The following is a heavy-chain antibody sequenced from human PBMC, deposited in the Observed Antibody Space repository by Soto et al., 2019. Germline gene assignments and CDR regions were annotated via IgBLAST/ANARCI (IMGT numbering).Heavy chain of an antibody. V-gene: IGHV4-59*03. CDR1: GDSISSYF. Sequence: QLQESGPGLVKPSEPLSLTCSVSGDSISSYFKNWIRQPPGKGLEWIGCIYDDGSTKYNPSLESRVTILLDTSKYEFSLRLRSVTSADTAVYYCVSSRSAIYGDAFDVWGQGTMVTVSS. CDR2: IYDDGST. J-gene: IGHJ3*01. CDR3: VSSRSAIYGDAFDV. D-gene: IGHD2-2*01.